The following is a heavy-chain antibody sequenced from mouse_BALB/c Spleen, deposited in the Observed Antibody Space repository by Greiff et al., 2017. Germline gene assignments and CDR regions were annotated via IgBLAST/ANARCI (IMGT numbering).Heavy chain of an antibody. CDR3: ARPSSIY. CDR2: IYPYNGGT. J-gene: IGHJ3*01. CDR1: GYTFTDYN. Sequence: EVKLMESGPELVKPGASVKISCKASGYTFTDYNMHWVKQSHGKSLEWIGYIYPYNGGTGYNQKFKSKATLTVDNSSSTAYMELRSLTSEDSAVYYCARPSSIYWGQGTLVTVSA. V-gene: IGHV1S29*02.